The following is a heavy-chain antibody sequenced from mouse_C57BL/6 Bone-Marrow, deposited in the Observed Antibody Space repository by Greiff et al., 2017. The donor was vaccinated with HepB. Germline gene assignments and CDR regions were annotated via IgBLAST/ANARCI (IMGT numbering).Heavy chain of an antibody. CDR3: APITTVVAPYAMDY. D-gene: IGHD1-1*01. CDR1: GYSFTDYN. V-gene: IGHV1-39*01. J-gene: IGHJ4*01. Sequence: EVQLQQSGPELVKPGASVKISCKASGYSFTDYNMNWVKQSNGKSLEWIGVINPNYGTTSYNQKFKGKATLTVDQSYSTAYMQLNSLTSEDSAVYYCAPITTVVAPYAMDYWGQGTSVTVSS. CDR2: INPNYGTT.